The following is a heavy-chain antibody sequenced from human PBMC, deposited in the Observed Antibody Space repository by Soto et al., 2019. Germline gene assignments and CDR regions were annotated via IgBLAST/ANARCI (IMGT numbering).Heavy chain of an antibody. CDR1: GYTFTSYG. V-gene: IGHV1-18*01. Sequence: QVQLVQSGGEVKKPGASVKVSCKASGYTFTSYGITWVRQAPGQGLEWMGWSSAYNGVTKYAQKFQDRVTMTTDTSTSTAYMELRSLRSDDTAVYYCARGTRSGYCSGGSCHYFDYWGQGTLVTVSS. CDR3: ARGTRSGYCSGGSCHYFDY. J-gene: IGHJ4*02. CDR2: SSAYNGVT. D-gene: IGHD2-15*01.